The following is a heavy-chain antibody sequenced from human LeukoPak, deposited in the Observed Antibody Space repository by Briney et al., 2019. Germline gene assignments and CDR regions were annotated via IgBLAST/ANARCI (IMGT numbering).Heavy chain of an antibody. V-gene: IGHV1-69*13. CDR1: GGTFSSYA. Sequence: SVKVSCTASGGTFSSYAISWVRQAPGQGLEWMGGIIPIFGTANYAQKFQGRVTITADESTSTAYMELSSLRSEDTAVYYCVRAVRYSGSYGAFDIWGQGTMVTVSS. CDR2: IIPIFGTA. CDR3: VRAVRYSGSYGAFDI. D-gene: IGHD1-26*01. J-gene: IGHJ3*02.